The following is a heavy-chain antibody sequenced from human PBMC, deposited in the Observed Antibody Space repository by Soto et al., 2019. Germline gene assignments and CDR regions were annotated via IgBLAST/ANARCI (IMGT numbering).Heavy chain of an antibody. D-gene: IGHD6-13*01. CDR1: GFTFSTYA. Sequence: PGGYPRLSSSAYGFTFSTYAMHWFRQAPGKGLEYIAGITSNGRTTSYKDSVKGRFIISRDNSESTLYLQMSSLRFDDTALYFFVKDHIATALIRLYNWFAPCGDGT. CDR2: ITSNGRTT. V-gene: IGHV3-64D*06. CDR3: VKDHIATALIRLYNWFAP. J-gene: IGHJ5*02.